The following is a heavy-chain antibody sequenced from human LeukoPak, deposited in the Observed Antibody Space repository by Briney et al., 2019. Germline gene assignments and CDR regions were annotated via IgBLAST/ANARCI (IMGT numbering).Heavy chain of an antibody. V-gene: IGHV3-30*18. D-gene: IGHD3-10*01. Sequence: GGSLGLSCKASKFTFSNYGMRWVGQAPGKGRGWVAVISSDGGTKYYADSVKGRFTLSRDNSRNTLDLQMNSLGPEDTAVYYCAKEYDSGGYGAYFDYWGQGTLVTVSS. CDR2: ISSDGGTK. CDR3: AKEYDSGGYGAYFDY. J-gene: IGHJ4*02. CDR1: KFTFSNYG.